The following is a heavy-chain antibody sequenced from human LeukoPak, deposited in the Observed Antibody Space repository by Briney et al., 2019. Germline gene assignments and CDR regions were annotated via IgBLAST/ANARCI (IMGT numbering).Heavy chain of an antibody. CDR2: INHSGST. Sequence: PSETLSLTCSVSGGSISSSSYYWDWIRQPPGKGLEWIGEINHSGSTNYNPSLKRRVTISVDTSKNQFSLKLSSVTAADTAVYYCARLGFWATPDPWGQGTLVTVSS. CDR1: GGSISSSSYY. V-gene: IGHV4-39*07. J-gene: IGHJ5*02. D-gene: IGHD5-24*01. CDR3: ARLGFWATPDP.